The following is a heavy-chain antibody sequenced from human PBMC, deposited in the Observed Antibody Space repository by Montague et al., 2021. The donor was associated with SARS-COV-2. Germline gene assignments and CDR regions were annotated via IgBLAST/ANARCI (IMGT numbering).Heavy chain of an antibody. CDR3: ARGYDSVWESYGDSHCFDP. J-gene: IGHJ5*02. Sequence: SETLSLTCAVYGGSFSGYYWSWIRQPPGKGLEWIGEINHSGSTNYNPSLKSRVTISVDTSKNQFSPKLSSVTAADTAVYYCARGYDSVWESYGDSHCFDPWGQGTLVTVSS. CDR1: GGSFSGYY. CDR2: INHSGST. V-gene: IGHV4-34*01. D-gene: IGHD3-16*01.